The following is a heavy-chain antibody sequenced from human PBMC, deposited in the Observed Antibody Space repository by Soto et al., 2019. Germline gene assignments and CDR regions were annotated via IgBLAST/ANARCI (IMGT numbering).Heavy chain of an antibody. CDR3: ARDCGGGSSGLGFDP. CDR1: GGSISSGGYY. Sequence: QVQLQESGPGLVKPSQTLSLTCTVSGGSISSGGYYWSWIRQHPGKGLEWIGYIYYSGSTYYNPSLKSRVTISVDTSKNQFSLKLSSVTAADTAVYYCARDCGGGSSGLGFDPWGQGTLVTVSS. D-gene: IGHD6-19*01. CDR2: IYYSGST. J-gene: IGHJ5*02. V-gene: IGHV4-31*03.